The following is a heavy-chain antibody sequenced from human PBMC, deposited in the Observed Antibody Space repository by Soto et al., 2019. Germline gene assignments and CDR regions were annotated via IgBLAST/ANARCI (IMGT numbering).Heavy chain of an antibody. D-gene: IGHD3-9*01. CDR3: AKFDYDYYALDV. CDR1: GGSFSCYY. CDR2: INHTGST. V-gene: IGHV4-34*01. J-gene: IGHJ6*02. Sequence: SETLSLTSAVYGGSFSCYYWSWIRQAPGKGLEWIGEINHTGSTNYNPSLKSRVTISVATSKNQFSLKLTSVTAADTDVYYCAKFDYDYYALDVWGQGTMVTVSS.